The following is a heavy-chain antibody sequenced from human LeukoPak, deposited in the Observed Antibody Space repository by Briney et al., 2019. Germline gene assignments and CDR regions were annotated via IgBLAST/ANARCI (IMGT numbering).Heavy chain of an antibody. CDR3: ARVTLSGYCSGGSCYHYFDY. D-gene: IGHD2-15*01. CDR1: GYTFTDYY. Sequence: ASVKVSCKASGYTFTDYYIQWVRQAPGQGLEWMGWINPNNDGTNYAQKLQGRVTMTTDTSTSTAYMELRSLRSDDTAVYYCARVTLSGYCSGGSCYHYFDYWGQGTLVTVSS. V-gene: IGHV1-2*02. J-gene: IGHJ4*02. CDR2: INPNNDGT.